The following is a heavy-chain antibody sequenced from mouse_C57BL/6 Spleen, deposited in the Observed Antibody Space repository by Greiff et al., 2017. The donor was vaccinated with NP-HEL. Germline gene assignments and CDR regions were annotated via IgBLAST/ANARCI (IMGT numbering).Heavy chain of an antibody. CDR2: IYPGDGDT. Sequence: QVQLKESGPELVKPGASVKISCKASGYAFSSSWMNWVKQRPGKGLEWIGRIYPGDGDTNYNGKFKGKATLTADKSSSTAYMQLSSLTSEDSAVYFCAKAYYSNYAYYFDYWGQGTTLTVSS. CDR3: AKAYYSNYAYYFDY. J-gene: IGHJ2*01. D-gene: IGHD2-5*01. CDR1: GYAFSSSW. V-gene: IGHV1-82*01.